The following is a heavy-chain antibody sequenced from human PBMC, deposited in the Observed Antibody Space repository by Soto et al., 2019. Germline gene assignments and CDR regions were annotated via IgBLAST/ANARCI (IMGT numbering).Heavy chain of an antibody. V-gene: IGHV3-43*01. D-gene: IGHD3-22*01. J-gene: IGHJ4*02. CDR1: GFTFDDYT. CDR3: AKGHSGLFDY. CDR2: ISWDGGST. Sequence: GGSLRLSCAASGFTFDDYTMHWVRQAPGKGLEWVSLISWDGGSTYYADSVKGRFTISRDNSKNSLYLQMNSLRTEDTALYYCAKGHSGLFDYWGQGTLVTVSS.